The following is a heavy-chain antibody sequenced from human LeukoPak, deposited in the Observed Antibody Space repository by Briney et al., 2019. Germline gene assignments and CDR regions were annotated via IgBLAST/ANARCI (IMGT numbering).Heavy chain of an antibody. J-gene: IGHJ4*02. CDR2: ISSSSSTI. V-gene: IGHV3-48*01. Sequence: GGSLRLSCTASGFVFSTHGMNWVRQAPGKGLQWVSYISSSSSTIYYADSVKGRFTISRDNAKNSLYLQMNSLRAEDTDVYYCARALWFGETFPAYWGQGTLVTVSS. CDR3: ARALWFGETFPAY. CDR1: GFVFSTHG. D-gene: IGHD3-10*01.